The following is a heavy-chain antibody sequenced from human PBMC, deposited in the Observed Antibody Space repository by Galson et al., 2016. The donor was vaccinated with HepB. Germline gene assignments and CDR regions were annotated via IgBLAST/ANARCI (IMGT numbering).Heavy chain of an antibody. CDR3: AKRPAITVVGPGQNYFDH. D-gene: IGHD3/OR15-3a*01. CDR1: GFIFSNYA. Sequence: SLRLSCAASGFIFSNYAMGWVRQAPGKGLELVSAIGGSDGTTYYADSVQGRFTISRDNSKNTLYLQLNSLRAEDTAVYYSAKRPAITVVGPGQNYFDHWGQGTLVTVSS. V-gene: IGHV3-23*01. J-gene: IGHJ4*02. CDR2: IGGSDGTT.